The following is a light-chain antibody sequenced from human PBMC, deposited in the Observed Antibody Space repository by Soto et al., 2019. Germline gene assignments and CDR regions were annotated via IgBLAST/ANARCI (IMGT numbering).Light chain of an antibody. Sequence: EIVLTQSPATLSLSPGERATLSCRASQSVSSYLAWYQQKPGQAPRRLIYDASNRATGIPARFSGSGSGTDFTLTISSLEPEDFAVYYCPQRSNWPWTFGQGNKVEIK. V-gene: IGKV3-11*01. CDR3: PQRSNWPWT. J-gene: IGKJ1*01. CDR1: QSVSSY. CDR2: DAS.